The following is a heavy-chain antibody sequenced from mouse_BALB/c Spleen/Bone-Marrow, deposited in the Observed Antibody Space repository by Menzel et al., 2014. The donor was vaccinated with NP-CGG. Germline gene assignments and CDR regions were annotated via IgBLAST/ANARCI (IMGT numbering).Heavy chain of an antibody. D-gene: IGHD1-2*01. CDR2: IDPANGNT. Sequence: VQLQQSGAELVKPGASVKLSCTASGFNIKDTYMHWVKQRPEQGLEWIGRIDPANGNTKYDPRFQGKATITADTSSNTAYLQLSRLTSEDTAVYYCARGGTTATWYFDVWGAGTTVTVSS. CDR1: GFNIKDTY. CDR3: ARGGTTATWYFDV. V-gene: IGHV14-3*02. J-gene: IGHJ1*01.